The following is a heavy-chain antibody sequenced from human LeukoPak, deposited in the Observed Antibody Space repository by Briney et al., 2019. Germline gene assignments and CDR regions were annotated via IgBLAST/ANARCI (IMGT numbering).Heavy chain of an antibody. CDR1: GYTFTGYY. J-gene: IGHJ6*02. Sequence: ASVKVSCKASGYTFTGYYMHWVRQAPGQGLEWMGWINPNSGGTNYAQKFQGWVTMTRDTSISTAYMELSRLRSDDTAVYYCARDPDPNCSGGSCGWGPTGKYYYGMDVWGQGTTVTVSS. D-gene: IGHD2-15*01. V-gene: IGHV1-2*04. CDR2: INPNSGGT. CDR3: ARDPDPNCSGGSCGWGPTGKYYYGMDV.